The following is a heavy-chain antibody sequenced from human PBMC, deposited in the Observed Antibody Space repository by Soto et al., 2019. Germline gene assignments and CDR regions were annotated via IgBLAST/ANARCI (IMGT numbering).Heavy chain of an antibody. CDR3: TAPYTTYIYFLT. V-gene: IGHV4-4*02. CDR2: IYHSGIT. J-gene: IGHJ6*02. Sequence: SETLSLTCTVYGCSISSTNWWSWVRQPPRQGLEWIGEIYHSGITNYNPSLKSRVTISIDESRNQFSLDLSSVTAADTAVYYCTAPYTTYIYFLTWRRGTTVGASS. CDR1: GCSISSTNW. D-gene: IGHD1-1*01.